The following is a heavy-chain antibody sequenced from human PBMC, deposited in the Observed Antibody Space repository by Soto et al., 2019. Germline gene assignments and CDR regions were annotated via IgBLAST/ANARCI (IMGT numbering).Heavy chain of an antibody. J-gene: IGHJ4*02. CDR2: IYYSGST. D-gene: IGHD4-17*01. Sequence: SETLSLTCTVSGGSIGSSSYYWGWIRQPPGKGLEWIGSIYYSGSTYYNPSLKSRVTISVDTSKNQFSLKLSSVTAADTAVYYCARLTATVSTYYFDYWGQGTLVTVSS. CDR1: GGSIGSSSYY. V-gene: IGHV4-39*01. CDR3: ARLTATVSTYYFDY.